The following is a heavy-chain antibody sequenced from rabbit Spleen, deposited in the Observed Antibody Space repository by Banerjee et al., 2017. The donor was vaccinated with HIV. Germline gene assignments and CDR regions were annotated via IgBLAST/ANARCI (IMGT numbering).Heavy chain of an antibody. CDR3: ARDLAGAIGWNFYL. CDR2: FDPVFGGT. J-gene: IGHJ4*01. D-gene: IGHD4-1*01. V-gene: IGHV1S47*01. Sequence: QEQLVESGGGLVQPGGSLKLPCKASGFDFSNYGVSWVRQAPGKGLEWIGYFDPVFGGTYYASWVNGQFTISSHNAQNTLYLQLNSLTAADTATYFCARDLAGAIGWNFYLWGQGTLVTVS. CDR1: GFDFSNYG.